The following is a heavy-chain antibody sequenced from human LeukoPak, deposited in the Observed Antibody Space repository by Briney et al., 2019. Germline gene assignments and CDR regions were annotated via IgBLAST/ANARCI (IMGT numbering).Heavy chain of an antibody. CDR3: ARVTITSAFDI. V-gene: IGHV4-30-4*01. CDR2: IYYSGST. J-gene: IGHJ3*02. Sequence: PSETLSLTCTVSGGSVSSGDYYRSWSRQPPGKGLEWIGYIYYSGSTYYNPSLKSRVTISVDTSKNQFSLKLSSVTAADTAVYYCARVTITSAFDIWGQGTVVTVSS. CDR1: GGSVSSGDYY. D-gene: IGHD4/OR15-4a*01.